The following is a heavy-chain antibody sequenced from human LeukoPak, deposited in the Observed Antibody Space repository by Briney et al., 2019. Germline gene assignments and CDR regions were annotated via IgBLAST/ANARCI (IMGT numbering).Heavy chain of an antibody. J-gene: IGHJ4*02. CDR2: ISYDGSNK. Sequence: GGSLRLSCAASGFTFSSYGMHWVRQAPGKGLEWVAVISYDGSNKYYADSVKGRFTISRDNSKNTLYLQMNSLRAEDTAVYYCAGRVGGINWGQGTLVTASS. CDR1: GFTFSSYG. D-gene: IGHD1-14*01. CDR3: AGRVGGIN. V-gene: IGHV3-30*03.